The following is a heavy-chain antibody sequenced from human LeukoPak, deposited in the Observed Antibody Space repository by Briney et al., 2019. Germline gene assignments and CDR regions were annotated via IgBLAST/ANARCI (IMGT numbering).Heavy chain of an antibody. D-gene: IGHD1-26*01. CDR3: ASIVGATFLRDVDY. CDR1: GFTFSSYA. J-gene: IGHJ4*02. CDR2: ISGSGGST. Sequence: GGSPRLSCAASGFTFSSYAMSWVRQAPGKGLEWVSAISGSGGSTYYADSVKGRFTISRDNSKNTLYLQMNSLRAEDTAVYYCASIVGATFLRDVDYWGQGTLVTVSS. V-gene: IGHV3-23*01.